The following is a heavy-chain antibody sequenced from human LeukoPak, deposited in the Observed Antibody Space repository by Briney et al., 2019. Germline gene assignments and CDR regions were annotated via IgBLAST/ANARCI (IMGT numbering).Heavy chain of an antibody. CDR3: ARDRGLWFGELLAVGGPSLLDY. CDR2: IIPILGIA. CDR1: GGTFSSYA. J-gene: IGHJ4*02. Sequence: GASVKVSCKASGGTFSSYAISWVRQAPGQGLEWMGRIIPILGIANYAQKFQGRVTITADKSTSTAYMELSSLRSEDTAVYYCARDRGLWFGELLAVGGPSLLDYWGQGTLVTVSS. V-gene: IGHV1-69*04. D-gene: IGHD3-10*01.